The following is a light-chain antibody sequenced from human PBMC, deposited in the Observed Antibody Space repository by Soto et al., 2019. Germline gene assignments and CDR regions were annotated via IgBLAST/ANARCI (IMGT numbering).Light chain of an antibody. Sequence: QSVLTQPASVSGSPGQSITIPCTGTSSDVGGYNYVSWYQQHPGKAPKLMIYEVSNRPSGVSNRFSGSKSGNTASLTISGIQAEDEADYYCSSYTSSSTPFVFGTGTKVTVL. J-gene: IGLJ1*01. CDR2: EVS. CDR1: SSDVGGYNY. V-gene: IGLV2-14*01. CDR3: SSYTSSSTPFV.